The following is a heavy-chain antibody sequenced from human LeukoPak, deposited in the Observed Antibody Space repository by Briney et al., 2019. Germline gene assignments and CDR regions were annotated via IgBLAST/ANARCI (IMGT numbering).Heavy chain of an antibody. D-gene: IGHD3-22*01. CDR3: ASNSGYGLNDAFDI. Sequence: GGSLRLSCAASGFTFSDCYMNWIRQAPGKGLEWVSYISSSGSTTYYADSVEGRFTISRDNAKNSLYLQMDSLRAEDTAVYYCASNSGYGLNDAFDIWGQGTMVTVSS. CDR1: GFTFSDCY. J-gene: IGHJ3*02. CDR2: ISSSGSTT. V-gene: IGHV3-11*01.